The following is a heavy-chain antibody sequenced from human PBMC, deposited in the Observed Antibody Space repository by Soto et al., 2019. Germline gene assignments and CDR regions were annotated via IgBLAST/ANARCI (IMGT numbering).Heavy chain of an antibody. D-gene: IGHD2-21*02. J-gene: IGHJ4*02. CDR1: VYTLTTYY. Sequence: SVKVSSKPSVYTLTTYYLHCLRQAPGQGLEWMGIIHPSGGGSTYAQKFLGRVTMTRDTSTSTVFMELSSLRSADTAVYYCARGGHIAVVTASFDYWGQGTLVTVSS. CDR3: ARGGHIAVVTASFDY. V-gene: IGHV1-46*03. CDR2: IHPSGGGS.